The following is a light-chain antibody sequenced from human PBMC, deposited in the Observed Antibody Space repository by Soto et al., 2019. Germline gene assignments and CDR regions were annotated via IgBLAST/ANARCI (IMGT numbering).Light chain of an antibody. CDR1: QSVSSS. CDR3: QQYNNRPPDT. CDR2: DAS. V-gene: IGKV3-11*01. Sequence: EIVLTQSPATLSLSPGERATLSCRASQSVSSSLAWYQQKPGQAPRLLIYDASNRATGIPARFSGSGSGTDFTLTISSLEPEDFAVYYCQQYNNRPPDTFGQGTKLEIK. J-gene: IGKJ2*01.